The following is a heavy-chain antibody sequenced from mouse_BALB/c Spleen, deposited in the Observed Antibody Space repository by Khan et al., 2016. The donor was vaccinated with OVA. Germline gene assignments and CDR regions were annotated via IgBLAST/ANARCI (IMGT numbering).Heavy chain of an antibody. CDR3: ARHNYGPFTY. D-gene: IGHD1-1*01. CDR2: INRGGDYI. V-gene: IGHV5-9-3*01. Sequence: EVQLVESGGDLVKPGGSLKLSCSASGFTFSTYAMSWVRQTPEKRLEWVATINRGGDYIYYPDSVRGRFTISRDNAKNTLYLQISSLRSEDTSMFYCARHNYGPFTYWGQGTLVTVSA. J-gene: IGHJ3*01. CDR1: GFTFSTYA.